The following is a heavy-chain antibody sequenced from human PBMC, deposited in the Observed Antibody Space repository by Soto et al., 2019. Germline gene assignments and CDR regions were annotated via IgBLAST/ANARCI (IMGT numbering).Heavy chain of an antibody. CDR1: GFTFSTYG. CDR2: MSYDGTKE. CDR3: AKEYGSTWIDH. Sequence: QVELVESGGGVVQPGRSLRLSCAASGFTFSTYGMHWVRQAPGKGLEWVAAMSYDGTKEYYVDSVKGRFTISRDNSRNSLFLQLNSLIAEDTAVYYCAKEYGSTWIDHWGQGTLVTVSS. J-gene: IGHJ4*02. V-gene: IGHV3-30*18. D-gene: IGHD6-13*01.